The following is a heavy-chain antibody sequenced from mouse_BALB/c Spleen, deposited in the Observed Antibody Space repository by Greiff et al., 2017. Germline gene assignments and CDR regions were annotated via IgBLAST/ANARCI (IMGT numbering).Heavy chain of an antibody. CDR3: ARSAHRYADY. Sequence: QVQLQQSGAELAKPGASVKMSCKASGYTFTSYWMHWVKQRPGQGLEWIGYINPSTGYTEYNQKFKDKATLTADKSSSTAYMQLSSLTSEDSAVYYCARSAHRYADYWGQGTTLTVSS. V-gene: IGHV1-7*01. CDR2: INPSTGYT. D-gene: IGHD2-14*01. J-gene: IGHJ2*01. CDR1: GYTFTSYW.